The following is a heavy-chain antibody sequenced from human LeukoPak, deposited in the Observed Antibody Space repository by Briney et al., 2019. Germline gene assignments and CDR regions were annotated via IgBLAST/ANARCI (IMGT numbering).Heavy chain of an antibody. V-gene: IGHV4-59*08. Sequence: AETLSLTCTVSGGSISSYYWSWIRQPPGKGLEWIGYFYYSGSTNYNPSLKSRVTISVGTSKNQYSLKLSSVTAADTAVYYGARQGSHYYGSSGYLYYWGQGALVTVSS. CDR1: GGSISSYY. D-gene: IGHD3-22*01. J-gene: IGHJ4*02. CDR2: FYYSGST. CDR3: ARQGSHYYGSSGYLYY.